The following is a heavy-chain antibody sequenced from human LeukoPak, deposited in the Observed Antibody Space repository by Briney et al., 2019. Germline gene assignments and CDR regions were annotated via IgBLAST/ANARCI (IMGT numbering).Heavy chain of an antibody. V-gene: IGHV4-34*01. J-gene: IGHJ4*02. Sequence: SETLSLTCAVYGGSFSGYYWSWIRQPPGKGLEWIGVINHSGSTNYNPSLKSRVTISVDTSKNQFSLKLSSVTAADTAVYYCARVQRLVHYFDYWGQGTLVTVSS. CDR3: ARVQRLVHYFDY. CDR2: INHSGST. CDR1: GGSFSGYY. D-gene: IGHD6-13*01.